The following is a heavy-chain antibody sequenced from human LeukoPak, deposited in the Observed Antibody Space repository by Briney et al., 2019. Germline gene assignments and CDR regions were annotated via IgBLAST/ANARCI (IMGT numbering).Heavy chain of an antibody. CDR1: GYTFATSG. V-gene: IGHV1-18*01. J-gene: IGHJ4*02. CDR3: ARDHQYDFDY. Sequence: ASVKVSCKASGYTFATSGISWVRRAPGQGLEWMGWIGAYNGNTNYVQKFQGRVTMTTETSTSTAYMELRSLRSDDTAVYYCARDHQYDFDYWGQGTLVTVSS. D-gene: IGHD2-2*01. CDR2: IGAYNGNT.